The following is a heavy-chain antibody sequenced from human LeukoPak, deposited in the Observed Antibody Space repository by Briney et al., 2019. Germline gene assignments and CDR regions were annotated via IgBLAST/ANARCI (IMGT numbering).Heavy chain of an antibody. J-gene: IGHJ6*02. CDR1: GYTFTTYA. CDR2: INTINGNP. Sequence: ASVKVSCKASGYTFTTYAIHWVRQAPGQRLEWMGWINTINGNPTYAQGFTGRFAFSLDTSVSTAYLQISSLKAEDTAVYYCARDPRPMTLKYYYYYYGMDVWGQGTTVTVSS. V-gene: IGHV7-4-1*02. D-gene: IGHD2-21*02. CDR3: ARDPRPMTLKYYYYYYGMDV.